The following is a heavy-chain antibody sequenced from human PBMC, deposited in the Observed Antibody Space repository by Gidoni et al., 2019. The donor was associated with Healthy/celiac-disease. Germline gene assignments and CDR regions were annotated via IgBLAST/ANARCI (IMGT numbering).Heavy chain of an antibody. D-gene: IGHD2-15*01. J-gene: IGHJ4*02. Sequence: EVQLVESGGGLVKPGGSLRLSCAASGFTFSSYSMNWVRQAPGKGLEWVSSISSSSSYIYYADSVKGRFTISRDNAKNSLYLQMNSLRAEDTAVYYCARVVVAATLVHYFDYWGQGTLVTVSS. CDR2: ISSSSSYI. V-gene: IGHV3-21*01. CDR3: ARVVVAATLVHYFDY. CDR1: GFTFSSYS.